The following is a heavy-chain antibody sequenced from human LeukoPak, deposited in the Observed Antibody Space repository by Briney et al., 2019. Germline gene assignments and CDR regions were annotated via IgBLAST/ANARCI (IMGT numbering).Heavy chain of an antibody. J-gene: IGHJ4*02. V-gene: IGHV4-59*01. CDR1: GGSISTYY. Sequence: SETLSLTCTVSGGSISTYYWSWIRQPPGKGLEWIGYIYYSGSTNYNPSLKNRVIISVDTSKNQFSLKLSSVTAADTAVYYCAREVRYSFDYWGQGTLVTVYS. D-gene: IGHD3-9*01. CDR2: IYYSGST. CDR3: AREVRYSFDY.